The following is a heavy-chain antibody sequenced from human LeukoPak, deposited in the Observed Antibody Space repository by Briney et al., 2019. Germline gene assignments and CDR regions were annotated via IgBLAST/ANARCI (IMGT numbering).Heavy chain of an antibody. D-gene: IGHD1-26*01. CDR2: ISPNSGGT. J-gene: IGHJ4*02. V-gene: IGHV1-2*02. CDR1: RYTFTGYY. CDR3: ARILHKPIVGASGFDY. Sequence: GASVKVSCKASRYTFTGYYMHWVRQAPGQGLEWMGWISPNSGGTNYAQKFQGRVTMTRDTSISTAYMELSRLRSDDTAVYYCARILHKPIVGASGFDYWGQGTLVTVSS.